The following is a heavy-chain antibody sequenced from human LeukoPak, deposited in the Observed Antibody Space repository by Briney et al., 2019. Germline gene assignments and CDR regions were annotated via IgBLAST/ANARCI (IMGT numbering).Heavy chain of an antibody. CDR2: INPNSGGT. J-gene: IGHJ4*02. V-gene: IGHV1-8*02. CDR3: ATDPVYCSGGSCYDY. D-gene: IGHD2-15*01. CDR1: GYTFTSYA. Sequence: GASVKVSCKASGYTFTSYATNWVRQAPGQGLEWMGWINPNSGGTNYAQKFQGRVTMTEDTSTDTAYMELSSLRSEDTAVYYCATDPVYCSGGSCYDYWGQGTLVTVSS.